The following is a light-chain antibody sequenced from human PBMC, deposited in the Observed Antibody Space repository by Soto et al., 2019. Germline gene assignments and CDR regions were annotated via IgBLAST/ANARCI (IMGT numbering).Light chain of an antibody. CDR2: GAS. Sequence: EIVLTQSPGTLSLSPGERATLSCRASQSVSSRFLAWYQQKPGQAPKVLIYGASTRATGLPDRFSGSGSGTDFTLTISRLEPEDFAVYYCQQYESSRTFGQGTKVEMK. CDR1: QSVSSRF. CDR3: QQYESSRT. J-gene: IGKJ1*01. V-gene: IGKV3-20*01.